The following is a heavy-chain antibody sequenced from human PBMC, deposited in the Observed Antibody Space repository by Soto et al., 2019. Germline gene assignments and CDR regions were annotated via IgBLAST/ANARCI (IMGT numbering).Heavy chain of an antibody. CDR1: GYTLTELS. Sequence: ASVKVSCKVSGYTLTELSMHWVRQAPGKGLEWMGGFDPEDGETIYAQKFQGRVTMTEDTSTDTAYMELSSLRSEDTAVYYCATALRYSDWLSVGGDYWGQGTLVTVSS. CDR3: ATALRYSDWLSVGGDY. D-gene: IGHD3-9*01. CDR2: FDPEDGET. V-gene: IGHV1-24*01. J-gene: IGHJ4*02.